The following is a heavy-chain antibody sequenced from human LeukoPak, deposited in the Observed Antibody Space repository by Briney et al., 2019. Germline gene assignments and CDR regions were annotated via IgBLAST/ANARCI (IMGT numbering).Heavy chain of an antibody. CDR2: GDYSGGT. V-gene: IGHV4-39*07. J-gene: IGHJ6*03. CDR3: AREEIAAAGTDYYYYMDV. D-gene: IGHD6-13*01. CDR1: GDSFSSVTDY. Sequence: SETLSLTCTVSGDSFSSVTDYWAWIRQPPGKGLEWIASGDYSGGTYYNPSLESRVAISADMSKNQFSLKLTSVTGADTAVYYCAREEIAAAGTDYYYYMDVWGKGTTVTVSS.